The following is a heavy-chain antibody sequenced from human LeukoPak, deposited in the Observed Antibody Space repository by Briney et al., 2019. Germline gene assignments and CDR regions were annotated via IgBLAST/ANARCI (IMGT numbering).Heavy chain of an antibody. CDR1: GFSFSAFT. J-gene: IGHJ5*02. V-gene: IGHV3-21*01. CDR3: ARGGARGAGAPSRAWFDP. D-gene: IGHD1-26*01. Sequence: GGSLRLSCAASGFSFSAFTMNWVRQAPGKGLEWVLSISSSSTYIYYADSVKGRFTISRDNGENSLYLQMSRLRAEDTAVYYCARGGARGAGAPSRAWFDPWGQGTLVTVSS. CDR2: ISSSSTYI.